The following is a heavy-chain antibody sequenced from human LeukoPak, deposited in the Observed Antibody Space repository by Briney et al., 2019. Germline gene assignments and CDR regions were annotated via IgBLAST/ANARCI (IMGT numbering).Heavy chain of an antibody. CDR1: GGTFSSYA. Sequence: SVKVSCKASGGTFSSYAISWVRQAPGQGLEWMGRIIPILGIANYAQKFQGRVTITADKSTSTAYMELSSLRSEDTAVYYCARAPCSSTSCSPWGQGPLVTVSS. CDR3: ARAPCSSTSCSP. D-gene: IGHD2-2*01. CDR2: IIPILGIA. V-gene: IGHV1-69*04. J-gene: IGHJ4*02.